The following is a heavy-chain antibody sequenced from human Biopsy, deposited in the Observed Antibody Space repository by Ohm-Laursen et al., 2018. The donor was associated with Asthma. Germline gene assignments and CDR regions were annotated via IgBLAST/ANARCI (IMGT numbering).Heavy chain of an antibody. Sequence: TQTLTLTSSFSGFSLRTPGVGVGWIRQSPGKALEWLTLIYWDDYNLFRPSLKRRLTITKDPSKNQVVLTMTKMDPVDSGTYYCALSQDSGFDDHSPSWFDPWGQGTLVTVSS. D-gene: IGHD3-9*01. V-gene: IGHV2-5*02. CDR1: GFSLRTPGVG. CDR2: IYWDDYN. CDR3: ALSQDSGFDDHSPSWFDP. J-gene: IGHJ5*02.